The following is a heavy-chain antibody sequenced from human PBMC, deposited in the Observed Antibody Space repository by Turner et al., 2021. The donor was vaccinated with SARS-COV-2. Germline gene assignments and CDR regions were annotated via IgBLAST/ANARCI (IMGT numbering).Heavy chain of an antibody. D-gene: IGHD2-21*01. CDR1: GFTFSSYW. Sequence: EVQLVESGGGLLQPGGSLRRSCAASGFTFSSYWKHWVRQAPGKGLVWVSRINSDWSSTSYADSVKGRFTISRDNAKNTLYLQMNSLRAEDTAVYYCARDLSTYDYFDYWGQGTLVTVSS. J-gene: IGHJ4*02. V-gene: IGHV3-74*01. CDR2: INSDWSST. CDR3: ARDLSTYDYFDY.